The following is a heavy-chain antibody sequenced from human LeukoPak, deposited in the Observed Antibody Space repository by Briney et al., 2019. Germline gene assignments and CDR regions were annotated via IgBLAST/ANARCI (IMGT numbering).Heavy chain of an antibody. J-gene: IGHJ6*02. Sequence: PSATLSLTCTVSGGSISNYYWSWIRQPAGKGLEWIGRIYTSGSTNYNPSLKSRVTMSVDTSKNQFSLKLSSVTAADTAVYYCARDKVVPAARGGYYYGMDVWGQGTTVTVSS. CDR2: IYTSGST. D-gene: IGHD2-2*01. CDR3: ARDKVVPAARGGYYYGMDV. CDR1: GGSISNYY. V-gene: IGHV4-4*07.